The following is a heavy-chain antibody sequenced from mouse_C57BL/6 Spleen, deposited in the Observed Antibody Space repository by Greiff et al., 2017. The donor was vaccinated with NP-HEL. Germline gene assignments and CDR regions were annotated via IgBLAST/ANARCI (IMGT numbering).Heavy chain of an antibody. Sequence: DVKLVESGEGLVKPGGSLKLSCAASGFTFSSYAMSWVRQTPEKRLEWVAYISSGGDYIYSADTVKGRFTISSDNARNTLYLQMSSLKSEDTAMYYCTREGYGSSLYWYFEVWGTGTTVTVSS. V-gene: IGHV5-9-1*02. CDR1: GFTFSSYA. CDR3: TREGYGSSLYWYFEV. J-gene: IGHJ1*03. CDR2: ISSGGDYI. D-gene: IGHD1-1*01.